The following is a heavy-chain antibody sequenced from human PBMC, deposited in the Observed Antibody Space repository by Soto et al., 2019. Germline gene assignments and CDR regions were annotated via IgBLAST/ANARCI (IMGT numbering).Heavy chain of an antibody. CDR2: IIPIFGTA. CDR1: GGTFSSYA. CDR3: AGDNWNPPPRRSYYGMDV. Sequence: QVQLVQSGAEVKKPGSSVKVSCKASGGTFSSYAISWVRQAPGQGLEWMGGIIPIFGTANYAHKFQGGVKNTRDQTTSADYMEPSNLRTEGTGVYYWAGDNWNPPPRRSYYGMDVWGQGTTVTVSS. D-gene: IGHD1-1*01. V-gene: IGHV1-69*01. J-gene: IGHJ6*02.